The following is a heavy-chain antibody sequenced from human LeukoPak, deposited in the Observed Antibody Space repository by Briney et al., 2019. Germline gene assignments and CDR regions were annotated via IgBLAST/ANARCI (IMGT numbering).Heavy chain of an antibody. V-gene: IGHV3-30-3*01. Sequence: QAGGSLRLSCAASGFTFSSYAMHWVRQAPGKGLEWVAVISYDGSNKYYADSVKGRFTISRDNSKNTLHLQMNSLRAEDTAVYYCARAAWDYYDSSGYYYDYWGQGTLVTVSS. CDR1: GFTFSSYA. CDR3: ARAAWDYYDSSGYYYDY. D-gene: IGHD3-22*01. CDR2: ISYDGSNK. J-gene: IGHJ4*02.